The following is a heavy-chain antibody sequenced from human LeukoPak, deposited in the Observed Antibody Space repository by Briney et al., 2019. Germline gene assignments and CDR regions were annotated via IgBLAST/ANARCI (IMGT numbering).Heavy chain of an antibody. J-gene: IGHJ3*02. CDR3: ARGRVSRPRGAFDI. V-gene: IGHV4-34*01. Sequence: TSETLSLTCAVYGGSFSGYYGSWIRQPPGKGLEWIGEINHSGSTNYNPSLKSRVTISVDTSKNQFSLKLSSVTAADTAVYYCARGRVSRPRGAFDIWGQGTMVTVSS. D-gene: IGHD3-10*01. CDR1: GGSFSGYY. CDR2: INHSGST.